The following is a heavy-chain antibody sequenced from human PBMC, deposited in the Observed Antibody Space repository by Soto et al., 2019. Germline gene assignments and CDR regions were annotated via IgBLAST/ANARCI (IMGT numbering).Heavy chain of an antibody. CDR1: GYTFTSYG. Sequence: GASVNVSCKASGYTFTSYGISWVRQAPGQGLEWMGWISAYNGNTNYAQKLQGRVTITTDTSTSTAYMELSSLRSDDTAVYYCARVIGAGDDFWRGDAPYYCYCCWGGRGQVTRVTFGS. CDR2: ISAYNGNT. CDR3: ARVIGAGDDFWRGDAPYYCYCCWGG. D-gene: IGHD3-3*01. J-gene: IGHJ6*01. V-gene: IGHV1-18*01.